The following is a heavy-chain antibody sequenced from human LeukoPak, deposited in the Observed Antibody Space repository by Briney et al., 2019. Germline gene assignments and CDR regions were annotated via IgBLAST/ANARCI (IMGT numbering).Heavy chain of an antibody. Sequence: GGSLRLSCAASGFTFSSYAMHWVRQAPGKGLEWVAVISYDGSNKYYADSVKGRFTISRDNSKNTLYLQMNSLRAEDTAVYYCAKDWNTAMVDYWGQGTLVTVSS. V-gene: IGHV3-30*04. CDR2: ISYDGSNK. D-gene: IGHD5-18*01. CDR1: GFTFSSYA. CDR3: AKDWNTAMVDY. J-gene: IGHJ4*02.